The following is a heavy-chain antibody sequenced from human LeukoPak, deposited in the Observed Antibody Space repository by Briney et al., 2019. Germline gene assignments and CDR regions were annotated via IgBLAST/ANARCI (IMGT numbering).Heavy chain of an antibody. V-gene: IGHV3-53*01. CDR1: GFAVSNNY. CDR2: IYKDGST. CDR3: ARGYCSGRSCYMWYSDY. Sequence: GGSLRLSCAASGFAVSNNYMTWVRKAPGKGLEWVSVIYKDGSTYYADSVKGRFTISRDNSKNTVYLQMNSLRAEDTAVYYCARGYCSGRSCYMWYSDYWGQGTLVTVSS. J-gene: IGHJ4*02. D-gene: IGHD2-15*01.